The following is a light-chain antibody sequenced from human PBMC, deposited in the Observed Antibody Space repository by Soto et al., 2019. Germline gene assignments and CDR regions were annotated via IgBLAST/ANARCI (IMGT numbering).Light chain of an antibody. J-gene: IGKJ1*01. Sequence: DIQMTQSPTSLSASVGDRVSITCRASESINIYLNWYQKKSGEAPKLLIYAASSLQSGVPSRFSGRRARTGFTITISSLQPEDFATYYCQQTYSTPGTFGQGTKMEIK. CDR3: QQTYSTPGT. V-gene: IGKV1-39*01. CDR1: ESINIY. CDR2: AAS.